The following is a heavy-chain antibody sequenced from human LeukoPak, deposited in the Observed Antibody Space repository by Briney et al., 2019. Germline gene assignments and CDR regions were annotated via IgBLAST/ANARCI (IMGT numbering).Heavy chain of an antibody. CDR1: GGSISSYY. Sequence: SETLSLTCTVSGGSISSYYWSWIRQPPGKGLEWIGYIYHTGSASYSPSLKSRVTISADTSQNQFSLKLSSVTAADTAVYYCASRKLGNDYWGQGTLVTVSS. D-gene: IGHD7-27*01. V-gene: IGHV4-59*01. CDR2: IYHTGSA. J-gene: IGHJ4*02. CDR3: ASRKLGNDY.